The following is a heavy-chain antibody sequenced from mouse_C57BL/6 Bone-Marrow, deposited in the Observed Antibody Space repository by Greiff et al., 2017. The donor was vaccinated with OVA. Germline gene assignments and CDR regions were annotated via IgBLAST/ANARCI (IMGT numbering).Heavy chain of an antibody. CDR3: AGSPIYYYGSSYLWYAMDY. CDR2: IDPSDSDT. D-gene: IGHD1-1*01. V-gene: IGHV1-52*01. CDR1: GYTFTSYW. Sequence: QVQLQQPGAELVRPGSSVKLSCKASGYTFTSYWMHWVKQRPIQGLEWIGNIDPSDSDTHYNQKFKDKATLTVDKSSSTAYMQLSSLTSEDSAVYYCAGSPIYYYGSSYLWYAMDYWGQGTSVTVSS. J-gene: IGHJ4*01.